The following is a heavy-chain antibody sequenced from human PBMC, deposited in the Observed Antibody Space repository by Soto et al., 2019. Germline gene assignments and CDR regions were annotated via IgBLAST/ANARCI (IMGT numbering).Heavy chain of an antibody. CDR3: AREFYSSNPYGQGGMDV. V-gene: IGHV3-48*03. CDR2: ITSGGSPI. D-gene: IGHD6-13*01. J-gene: IGHJ6*02. CDR1: GFDFSRYD. Sequence: PGGSLRLSCAASGFDFSRYDMNWVRQSPGKGLEWVSYITSGGSPIFYADSVKGRFTISRDNARKSLYLEMNSLRGEDTAVYYCAREFYSSNPYGQGGMDVWGQGTTVTVSS.